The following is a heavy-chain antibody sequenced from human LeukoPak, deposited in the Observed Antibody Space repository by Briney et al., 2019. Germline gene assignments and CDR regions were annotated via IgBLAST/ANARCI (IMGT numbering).Heavy chain of an antibody. CDR3: VRTTNGPEH. CDR1: GFTFTSLL. V-gene: IGHV3-74*01. Sequence: PGGSLRLSCAASGFTFTSLLIHWVRQPPGKGLVWVSRVSGDGRTTNYADSVKGRFTISRDNAKNTVYLQMDSLRVEDTAVYYCVRTTNGPEHWGQGTLVTVSS. CDR2: VSGDGRTT. D-gene: IGHD2-8*01. J-gene: IGHJ1*01.